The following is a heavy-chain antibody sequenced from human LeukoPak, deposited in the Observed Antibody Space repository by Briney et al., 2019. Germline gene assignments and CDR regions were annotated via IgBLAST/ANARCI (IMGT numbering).Heavy chain of an antibody. CDR1: GFTFSSYS. Sequence: PGGSLRLSCAASGFTFSSYSMNWVRQAPGKGLEWVSVIYSGGSTYYADSVKGRFTISRDNSKNTLYLQMNSLRAEDTAVYFCARGGGLDVWGQGATVTVSS. J-gene: IGHJ6*02. V-gene: IGHV3-53*01. CDR2: IYSGGST. CDR3: ARGGGLDV. D-gene: IGHD3-16*01.